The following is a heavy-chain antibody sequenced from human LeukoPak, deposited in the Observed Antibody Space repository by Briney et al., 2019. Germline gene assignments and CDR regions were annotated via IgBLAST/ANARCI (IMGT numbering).Heavy chain of an antibody. CDR3: AKDREPRGRAVAGYDY. CDR2: ISGSGGST. J-gene: IGHJ4*02. Sequence: SCKAFGYTFTSRGISWVRQAPGKGLEWVSAISGSGGSTYYADSVKGRFTISRDNSKNTLYLQMNSLRAEDTAVYYCAKDREPRGRAVAGYDYWGQGTLVTVSS. CDR1: GYTFTSRG. D-gene: IGHD6-19*01. V-gene: IGHV3-23*01.